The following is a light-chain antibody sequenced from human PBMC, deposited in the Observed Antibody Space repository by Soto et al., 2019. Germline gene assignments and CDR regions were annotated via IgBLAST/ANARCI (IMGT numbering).Light chain of an antibody. Sequence: QSALTQPRSVSGFPGQSVTISCAGISNDVGVYTFVSWYQHHPDKAPKLIIYDVFHRPSGVPDRFSGSRSGNTAYLTVSGVQAEDEADYYGCSYASNVAIFGGGTKLTVL. CDR1: SNDVGVYTF. CDR3: CSYASNVAI. V-gene: IGLV2-11*01. CDR2: DVF. J-gene: IGLJ2*01.